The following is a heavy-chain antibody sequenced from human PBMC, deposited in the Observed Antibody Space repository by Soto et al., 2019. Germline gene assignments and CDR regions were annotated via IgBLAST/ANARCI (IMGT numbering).Heavy chain of an antibody. Sequence: PSETLSLTCTVSGCSISSYYWSWIRQPPGKGLEWIGYIYYSGSTNYNPSLKSRVTISVDTSKNQFSLKLSSVTAADTAVYYCARHKGAMVNFDYWGQGTLVTVSS. CDR2: IYYSGST. CDR3: ARHKGAMVNFDY. J-gene: IGHJ4*02. V-gene: IGHV4-59*08. CDR1: GCSISSYY. D-gene: IGHD5-18*01.